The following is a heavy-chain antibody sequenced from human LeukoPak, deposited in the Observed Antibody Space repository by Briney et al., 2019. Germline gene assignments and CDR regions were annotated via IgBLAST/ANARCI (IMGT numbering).Heavy chain of an antibody. CDR1: GGSISSGGYY. D-gene: IGHD2-2*01. V-gene: IGHV4-31*03. Sequence: SETLSLTCTVSGGSISSGGYYWSWIRQHPGKGLEWIGYIYYSGSTYYNPSLKSRVTISVDTSKNQFSLKLSSVTAADTAVYYCARDSGYCSSTSCERRGFDYWGQGTLVTVSS. J-gene: IGHJ4*02. CDR2: IYYSGST. CDR3: ARDSGYCSSTSCERRGFDY.